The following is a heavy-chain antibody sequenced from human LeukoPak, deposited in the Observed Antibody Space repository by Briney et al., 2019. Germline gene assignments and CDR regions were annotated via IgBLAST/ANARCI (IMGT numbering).Heavy chain of an antibody. CDR1: GFTFSSYC. CDR2: ISYDGSNK. Sequence: PGGSLRLSCAASGFTFSSYCMHWVRQAPGKGLEWVAVISYDGSNKYYADSAKGRFTISRDNSKNTLYLQMNSLRAEDSPVYYCASAYYHYYFDYWGQGTLVTVSS. V-gene: IGHV3-30*03. CDR3: ASAYYHYYFDY. D-gene: IGHD3-16*01. J-gene: IGHJ4*02.